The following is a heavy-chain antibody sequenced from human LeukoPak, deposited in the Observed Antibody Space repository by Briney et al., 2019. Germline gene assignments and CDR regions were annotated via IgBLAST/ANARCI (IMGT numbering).Heavy chain of an antibody. CDR3: AKLQTAVVPAATLGFDS. D-gene: IGHD2-2*01. J-gene: IGHJ4*02. Sequence: SETLSLTCAVYGGSFSGYYWSWIRQPPGKGLEWIGEINHSGSTNYNPSLKSRVTISVDTSKNQFSLKLSSVTAADTAVYYCAKLQTAVVPAATLGFDSWGQGTLVTVSS. CDR1: GGSFSGYY. CDR2: INHSGST. V-gene: IGHV4-34*01.